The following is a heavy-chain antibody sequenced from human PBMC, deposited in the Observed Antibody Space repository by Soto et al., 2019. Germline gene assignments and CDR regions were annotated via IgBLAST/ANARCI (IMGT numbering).Heavy chain of an antibody. D-gene: IGHD2-15*01. J-gene: IGHJ4*02. CDR3: ASGGSNGGSLDDY. CDR1: GGSISSSSYY. CDR2: IYYSGST. Sequence: QLQLQESGPGLVKPSETLSLTCTVSGGSISSSSYYWGWIRQPPGKGLEWIGSIYYSGSTYYNPSLKSRVTISVDTSKNQFSLKLSSVTAADTAVYYCASGGSNGGSLDDYWGQGTLVTVSS. V-gene: IGHV4-39*01.